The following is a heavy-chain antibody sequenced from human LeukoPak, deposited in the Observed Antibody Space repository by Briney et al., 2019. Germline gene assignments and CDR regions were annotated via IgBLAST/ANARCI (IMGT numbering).Heavy chain of an antibody. V-gene: IGHV4-59*08. D-gene: IGHD1-14*01. CDR3: ARHRRNLNEDRFREGEPNFDY. Sequence: SETLSLTCNVSGDSVSSVYWSWLRQPPGKGLEWIGYIYYNGYTDYNPSLKSRVTISVDTSKNQLSLHMSSVTASDSAIYYCARHRRNLNEDRFREGEPNFDYWGQGTLVTVSS. J-gene: IGHJ4*02. CDR1: GDSVSSVY. CDR2: IYYNGYT.